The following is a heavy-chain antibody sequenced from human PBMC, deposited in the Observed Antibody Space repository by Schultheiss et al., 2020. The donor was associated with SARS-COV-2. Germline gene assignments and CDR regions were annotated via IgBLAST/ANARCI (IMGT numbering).Heavy chain of an antibody. CDR2: ISGSGGST. D-gene: IGHD3-22*01. V-gene: IGHV3-23*01. J-gene: IGHJ4*02. CDR3: AKVLGYYDSSGYYRGYFDY. Sequence: GESLKISCAASGFTFSSYAMSWVRQAPGKGLEWVSAISGSGGSTYYADSVKGRFTISRDNSKNTLYLQMNSLRAEDTAVYYCAKVLGYYDSSGYYRGYFDYWGQGTLVTVSS. CDR1: GFTFSSYA.